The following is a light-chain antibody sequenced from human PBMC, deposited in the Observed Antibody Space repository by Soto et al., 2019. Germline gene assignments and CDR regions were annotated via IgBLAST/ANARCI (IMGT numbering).Light chain of an antibody. Sequence: EIVMMQSPATLSVSPGERVTLSCRASQSVSSNLAWYQQKSGQAPRLLIYGASTRATGIPARFSGSGSGTECALTIISLQSEAFAIYYCRQYNNWPPVTFGQGTRLEIK. CDR2: GAS. CDR1: QSVSSN. CDR3: RQYNNWPPVT. J-gene: IGKJ5*01. V-gene: IGKV3-15*01.